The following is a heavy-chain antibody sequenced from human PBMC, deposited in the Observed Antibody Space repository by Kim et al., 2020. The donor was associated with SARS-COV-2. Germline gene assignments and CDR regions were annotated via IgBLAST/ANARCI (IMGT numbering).Heavy chain of an antibody. J-gene: IGHJ3*02. Sequence: SVKGRFTISRDDSKNTAYLQMDSLRAEDSAIYYCTSASVVVTADENVFDMWGQGTKVTVSS. CDR3: TSASVVVTADENVFDM. V-gene: IGHV3-73*01. D-gene: IGHD2-21*02.